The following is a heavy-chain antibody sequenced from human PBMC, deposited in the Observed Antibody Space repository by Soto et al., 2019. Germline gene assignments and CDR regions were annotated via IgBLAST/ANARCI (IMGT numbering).Heavy chain of an antibody. CDR1: GFTFSSYA. CDR2: ISGSGGST. J-gene: IGHJ3*02. V-gene: IGHV3-23*01. Sequence: GGSLRLSCAASGFTFSSYAMSWVRQAPGKGLEWVSAISGSGGSTYYADSVKGRFTISRDNSKNTLYLQMNSLRAEDTAVYYCAKDSSSTVLEWNFDAFDIWGQGTMVTVSS. CDR3: AKDSSSTVLEWNFDAFDI. D-gene: IGHD3-3*01.